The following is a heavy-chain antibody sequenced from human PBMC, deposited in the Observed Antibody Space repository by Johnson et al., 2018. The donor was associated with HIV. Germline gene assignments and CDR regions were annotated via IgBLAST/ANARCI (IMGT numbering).Heavy chain of an antibody. CDR2: ISWDGGRT. V-gene: IGHV3-43D*03. D-gene: IGHD4-23*01. CDR1: GFTFDDYA. Sequence: VQLVESGGGLVQPGRSLRLSCAASGFTFDDYAMHWVRQAPGKGLEWVSLISWDGGRTYYADSVKGRFTISRDNAKNSLYLQMNSLRAEDTAVYYCAREEGVGDDYGGKSAFDIWGQGTMVTVSS. CDR3: AREEGVGDDYGGKSAFDI. J-gene: IGHJ3*02.